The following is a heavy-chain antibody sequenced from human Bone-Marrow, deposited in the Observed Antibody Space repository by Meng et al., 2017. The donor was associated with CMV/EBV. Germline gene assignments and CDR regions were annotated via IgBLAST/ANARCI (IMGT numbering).Heavy chain of an antibody. J-gene: IGHJ4*02. CDR2: IYGSRTT. Sequence: SLTCTVTGGSINNHYWTWIRQSPGKGLEWIGYIYGSRTTAAYNSSLKSRVAISGDTSKTQISLTLNFVTAADTAVYYCARAGDDFGVIAADVWGQGTLVTVSS. V-gene: IGHV4-59*11. D-gene: IGHD4-17*01. CDR1: GGSINNHY. CDR3: ARAGDDFGVIAADV.